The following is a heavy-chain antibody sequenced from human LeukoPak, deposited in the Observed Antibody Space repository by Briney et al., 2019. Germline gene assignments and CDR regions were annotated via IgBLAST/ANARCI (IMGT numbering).Heavy chain of an antibody. D-gene: IGHD6-19*01. CDR2: ISYDGSNK. J-gene: IGHJ3*02. Sequence: GGSLRLSCAASGFTFSSYAMHWVRQAPGKGLEWVAVISYDGSNKYYADSVKGRFTISRDNSKNTLYLQMNSLRAEDTAVYYCARAAVAGWDAFDIWGQGTMVTVSS. CDR1: GFTFSSYA. CDR3: ARAAVAGWDAFDI. V-gene: IGHV3-30-3*01.